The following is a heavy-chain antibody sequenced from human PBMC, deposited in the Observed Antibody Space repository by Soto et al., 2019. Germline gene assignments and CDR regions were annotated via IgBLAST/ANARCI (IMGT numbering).Heavy chain of an antibody. D-gene: IGHD2-15*01. V-gene: IGHV3-23*01. Sequence: GGSLRLSCAASGFTFSSYAMSWVRQAPGKGLEWVSAISGSGGSTYYADSVKGRFTISRDNSKNTLYLQMNSLRAEDTAVYYCAKGVYCSGGSCYHNSDYFDYWGQGTLVTVSS. CDR1: GFTFSSYA. CDR2: ISGSGGST. J-gene: IGHJ4*02. CDR3: AKGVYCSGGSCYHNSDYFDY.